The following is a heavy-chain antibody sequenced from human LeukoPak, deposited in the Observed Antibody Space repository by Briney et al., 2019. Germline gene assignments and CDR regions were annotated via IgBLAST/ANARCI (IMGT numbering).Heavy chain of an antibody. D-gene: IGHD6-19*01. CDR3: ASSSAGTPYYYGMDV. Sequence: GASVKVSCKASGGTFSSYAISWVRQAPGQGLEWMGRIIPILGIANYAQKFQGRVTITAEKSTSTAYMELSSLRSEDTAVYYCASSSAGTPYYYGMDVWGQGTTVTVSS. V-gene: IGHV1-69*04. CDR1: GGTFSSYA. CDR2: IIPILGIA. J-gene: IGHJ6*02.